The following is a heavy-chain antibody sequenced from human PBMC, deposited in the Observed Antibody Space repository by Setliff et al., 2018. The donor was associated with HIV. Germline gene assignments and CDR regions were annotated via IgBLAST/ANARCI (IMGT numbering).Heavy chain of an antibody. D-gene: IGHD1-26*01. CDR1: GYNFGVYW. V-gene: IGHV3-74*01. CDR3: ARDRGRPDSFDI. Sequence: EGSLRLSCAASGYNFGVYWMHWVRQVPGKGLVWVSHINSDGSGTKYAASVKGRFTMSRDNAKNTRYLQMNSLRAEDTALYFCARDRGRPDSFDIWGQGTMVTVSS. J-gene: IGHJ3*02. CDR2: INSDGSGT.